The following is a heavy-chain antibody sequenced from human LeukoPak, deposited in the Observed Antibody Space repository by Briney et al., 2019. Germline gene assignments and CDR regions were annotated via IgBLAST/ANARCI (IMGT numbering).Heavy chain of an antibody. CDR3: VRGLRYTILGGDYF. CDR2: ISSSGSTI. V-gene: IGHV3-48*03. D-gene: IGHD3-3*01. CDR1: GFTFGSYD. J-gene: IGHJ4*02. Sequence: PGGSLRLSCAVSGFTFGSYDVKWVRQAPGKGLEWVSFISSSGSTINYADSVNGRFTISRDNAKNSLYLQMNSLRAAGTAVYYCVRGLRYTILGGDYFWGQGTLVTVSS.